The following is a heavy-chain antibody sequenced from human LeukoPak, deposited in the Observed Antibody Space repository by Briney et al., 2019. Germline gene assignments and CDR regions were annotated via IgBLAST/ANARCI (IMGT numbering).Heavy chain of an antibody. CDR3: ARTGYSSGWYGGFDY. CDR1: GYTLTTYW. V-gene: IGHV5-51*01. D-gene: IGHD6-19*01. J-gene: IGHJ4*02. CDR2: IYPGDSDT. Sequence: GESLKISCKASGYTLTTYWIGWVRQMPGKGLEWVGIIYPGDSDTRYSPSFQGQVTISADKSISTAYLLWSSLKASDVAMYYCARTGYSSGWYGGFDYWGQGTLVTVSS.